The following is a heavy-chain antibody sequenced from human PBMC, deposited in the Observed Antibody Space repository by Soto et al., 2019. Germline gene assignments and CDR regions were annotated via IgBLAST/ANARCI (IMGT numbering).Heavy chain of an antibody. CDR2: IRAHNGET. V-gene: IGHV1-18*01. CDR1: AYTSTLYG. D-gene: IGHD6-19*01. Sequence: QVHLVQSGAEVKRPGASVKVSCKASAYTSTLYGITWVRQAPGQGLEWMGWIRAHNGETKFARKFQDXXXXXTDXXXXXVXXXXXXLTSDDTAVYYCATALGTSGWFDYWGQGTLVTVPS. CDR3: ATALGTSGWFDY. J-gene: IGHJ4*02.